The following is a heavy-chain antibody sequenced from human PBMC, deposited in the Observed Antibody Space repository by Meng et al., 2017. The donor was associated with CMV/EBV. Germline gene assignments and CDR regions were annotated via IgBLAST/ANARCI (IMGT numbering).Heavy chain of an antibody. CDR1: GYTLTGYY. J-gene: IGHJ4*02. Sequence: QVQLVQSGAEVKKPGASANVSCHASGYTLTGYYMHWLRQAPGQGLEWMGWINPNSGVTNYAQKFQGRVTMTRDTSISTAYMELSRLRSDDTAVYYCARLGSTDDYWGQGTLVTVSS. CDR2: INPNSGVT. D-gene: IGHD2-15*01. CDR3: ARLGSTDDY. V-gene: IGHV1-2*02.